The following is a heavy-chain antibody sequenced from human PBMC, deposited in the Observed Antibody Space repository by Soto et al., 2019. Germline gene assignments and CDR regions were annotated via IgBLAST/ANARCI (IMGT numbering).Heavy chain of an antibody. Sequence: HPGGSLRLSCAASGFTFSTYGMHWVRQAPGKGLEWVAVISYDGTNKYYADSVKGRFTISRDNSKNTLYLQMSSLRAEDTAVYYCAKAYYDSSGYYFIDYWGQGTPVTVSS. D-gene: IGHD3-22*01. CDR1: GFTFSTYG. CDR3: AKAYYDSSGYYFIDY. V-gene: IGHV3-30*18. CDR2: ISYDGTNK. J-gene: IGHJ4*02.